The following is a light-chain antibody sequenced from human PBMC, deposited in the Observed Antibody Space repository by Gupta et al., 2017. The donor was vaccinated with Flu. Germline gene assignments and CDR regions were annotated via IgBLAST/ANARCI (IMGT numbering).Light chain of an antibody. V-gene: IGLV2-11*03. CDR3: CAYAGSHTWV. CDR2: DVS. Sequence: GTICCTGTGGDIGNYNFISWYHQHPNKAPKLMIFDVSKRPSGVPDRFSGSQSANTASLTISGRQADDEADYYCCAYAGSHTWVFGGGTKLTVL. CDR1: GGDIGNYNF. J-gene: IGLJ3*02.